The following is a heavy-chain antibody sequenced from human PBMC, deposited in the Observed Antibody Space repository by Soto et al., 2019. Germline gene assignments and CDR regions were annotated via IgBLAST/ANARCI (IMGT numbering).Heavy chain of an antibody. Sequence: EVQLLESGGGLVQPGGSLRLSCAASGFTFSSYAMSWVRQAPGKGLEWVSALSGSGGSTYYADSVKGRFTISRDNAKNTLYLKMNSLRADDTAVYYCAKGPNMITFLKDPWGQGTLVTVSS. CDR2: LSGSGGST. CDR3: AKGPNMITFLKDP. D-gene: IGHD3-16*01. CDR1: GFTFSSYA. V-gene: IGHV3-23*01. J-gene: IGHJ5*02.